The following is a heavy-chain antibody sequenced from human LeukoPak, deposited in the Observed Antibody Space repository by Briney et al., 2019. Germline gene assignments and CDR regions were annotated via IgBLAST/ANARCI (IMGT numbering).Heavy chain of an antibody. CDR1: GFTFSSYS. Sequence: GGSLRLSCAASGFTFSSYSMNWVRQAPGKWLEWVSSISSSSSYIYYADSVKGRFTISRDNAKNSLYLQMNSLRAEDTAVYYCARDQHGDFDYWGQGTLVTVSS. CDR3: ARDQHGDFDY. J-gene: IGHJ4*02. CDR2: ISSSSSYI. D-gene: IGHD4-17*01. V-gene: IGHV3-21*01.